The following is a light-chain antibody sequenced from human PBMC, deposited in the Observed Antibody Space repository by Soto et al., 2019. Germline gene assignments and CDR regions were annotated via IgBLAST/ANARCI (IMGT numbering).Light chain of an antibody. CDR1: RSLVYSDGNTY. CDR2: KVS. V-gene: IGKV2-30*01. J-gene: IGKJ1*01. Sequence: DVVMTQSPLSLPVTLGQPASISCRSSRSLVYSDGNTYLNWFQQRPGQSPRRLIYKVSNRDSGVPDRFSGSGSGTDFTLKISREEAEDVGVYYCMQGTHWPPTFGQGTKVDIK. CDR3: MQGTHWPPT.